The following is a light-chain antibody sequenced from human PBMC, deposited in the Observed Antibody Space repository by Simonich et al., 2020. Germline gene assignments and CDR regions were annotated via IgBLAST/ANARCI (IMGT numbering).Light chain of an antibody. V-gene: IGKV3-15*01. Sequence: EIVLTQSPGTLSLSPGERATLSCRASPSVSSNLARYQQKPAQAPRLLIYGASTRATGIPARFSGSGSETEFTLTISSLRSEDFAGYYCQQYNNWPRTFGQGTKVEIK. CDR3: QQYNNWPRT. CDR2: GAS. CDR1: PSVSSN. J-gene: IGKJ1*01.